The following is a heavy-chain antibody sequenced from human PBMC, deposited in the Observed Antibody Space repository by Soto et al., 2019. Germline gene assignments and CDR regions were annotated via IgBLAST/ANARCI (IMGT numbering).Heavy chain of an antibody. J-gene: IGHJ4*02. V-gene: IGHV1-2*02. D-gene: IGHD1-26*01. CDR3: ARDLAKGGGSAGFDY. CDR2: INPKSGGT. CDR1: GYTFTVYY. Sequence: ASVKVSCKASGYTFTVYYLHWVRQAPGQGLEWMGWINPKSGGTMYPQKFQGRVTMTWDTSISTAYMALTRLRSDDTAVYYCARDLAKGGGSAGFDYWGQGTLVTVSS.